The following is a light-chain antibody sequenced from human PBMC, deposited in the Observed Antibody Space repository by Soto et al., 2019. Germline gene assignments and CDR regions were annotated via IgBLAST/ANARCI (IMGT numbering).Light chain of an antibody. CDR3: SSYTSSSTLL. J-gene: IGLJ2*01. CDR1: SSDVGGYNY. Sequence: QSALTQPASVSGSPGQSITISCTGTSSDVGGYNYVSWYQQHPGKAPKLMIYDVSNRPSGVSNRFSGSKSGNTASLTISGLQGEDEADYYCSSYTSSSTLLFGGGTKVTVL. V-gene: IGLV2-14*01. CDR2: DVS.